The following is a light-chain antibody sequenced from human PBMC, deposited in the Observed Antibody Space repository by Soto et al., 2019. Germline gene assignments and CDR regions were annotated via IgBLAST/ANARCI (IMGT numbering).Light chain of an antibody. CDR1: SSNIGAGYN. V-gene: IGLV1-40*01. Sequence: QSVLTQPPSVSGAPGQRVTISCTGSSSNIGAGYNVHWYQQLPGTAPKLLIYGNSNRPSGVPDRFSGSKSGTSASLAITGLQTEDDAEYYRQQSDRSLSSYLLGTRNKVTAL. CDR3: QQSDRSLSSYL. CDR2: GNS. J-gene: IGLJ1*01.